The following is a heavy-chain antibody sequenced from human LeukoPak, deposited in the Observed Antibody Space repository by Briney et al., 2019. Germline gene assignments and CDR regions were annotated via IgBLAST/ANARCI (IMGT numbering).Heavy chain of an antibody. Sequence: GGSLRLSCAASGFTVNSNYMSWVRQAPGKGLEWVSVISGSGDSTYYADSVEGRCTSSRDNSKDALYLQMNSLRAEDTAVYYCARVGYSGYDYDYWGQGTLVTVSS. CDR1: GFTVNSNY. J-gene: IGHJ4*02. V-gene: IGHV3-23*01. CDR3: ARVGYSGYDYDY. D-gene: IGHD5-12*01. CDR2: ISGSGDST.